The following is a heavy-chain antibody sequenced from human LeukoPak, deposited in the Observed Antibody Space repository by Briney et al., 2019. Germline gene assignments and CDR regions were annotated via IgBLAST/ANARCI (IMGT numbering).Heavy chain of an antibody. J-gene: IGHJ1*01. CDR2: IIPIFGIA. CDR1: GGTFSSYA. V-gene: IGHV1-69*04. Sequence: GASVKVSCKASGGTFSSYAISWVRQAPGQGLEWMGRIIPIFGIANYAQKFQGRVTITADKSTSTAYMELSSLRSEDTAVYYCAKQTAGSSSLSAFAEYFQHWGQGTLVTVSS. CDR3: AKQTAGSSSLSAFAEYFQH. D-gene: IGHD6-13*01.